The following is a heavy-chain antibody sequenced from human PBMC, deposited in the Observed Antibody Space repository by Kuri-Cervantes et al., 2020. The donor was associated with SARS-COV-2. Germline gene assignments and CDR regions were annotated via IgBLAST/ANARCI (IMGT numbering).Heavy chain of an antibody. V-gene: IGHV1-2*02. Sequence: ASVKVSCKVSGYTLTELSMHWVRQAPGKGLEWMGWINPNSGGTNYAQKFQGRVTMTRDTSISTAYMELSRLRSDDTAVYYCARDRTGFDYWGQGTLVTVSS. J-gene: IGHJ4*02. CDR1: GYTLTELS. CDR2: INPNSGGT. CDR3: ARDRTGFDY. D-gene: IGHD1-1*01.